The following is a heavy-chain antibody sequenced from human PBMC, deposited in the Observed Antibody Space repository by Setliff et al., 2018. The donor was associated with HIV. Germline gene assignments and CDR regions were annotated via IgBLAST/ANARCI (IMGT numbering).Heavy chain of an antibody. J-gene: IGHJ3*01. D-gene: IGHD3-16*01. CDR3: AREDGGYNYAEAFDV. CDR1: GYTFSGNY. Sequence: GASVKVSCKASGYTFSGNYIHWVRQAPGQGLEWMGWINPNTGLTNYAQKFQGRVSLTIDTSASTAYMELRSLRSDDTAVYYCAREDGGYNYAEAFDVWGQGTMVTVSS. CDR2: INPNTGLT. V-gene: IGHV1-2*02.